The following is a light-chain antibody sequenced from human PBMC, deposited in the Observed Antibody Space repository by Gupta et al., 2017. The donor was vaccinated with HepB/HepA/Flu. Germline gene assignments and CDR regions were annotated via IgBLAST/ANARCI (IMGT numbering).Light chain of an antibody. CDR3: QKYNSAPWT. CDR1: QGISTF. J-gene: IGKJ1*01. Sequence: DIKMTQSPSSLSASVGDRVTITCRASQGISTFLAWYQQKPGKVPKLLIYAASTLQSGVPSRFSGSGSGTDFTLTISSLQHEDVATYYCQKYNSAPWTFGQGTKVEIK. CDR2: AAS. V-gene: IGKV1-27*01.